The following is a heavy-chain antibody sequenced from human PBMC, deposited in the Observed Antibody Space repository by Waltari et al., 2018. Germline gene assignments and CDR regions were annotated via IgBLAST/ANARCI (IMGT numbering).Heavy chain of an antibody. Sequence: QLQLQASGPGLVKPSEPLSLSCPVPGGSLSRRGFYGGWIRQSPGKGLEWIGSVYYSGASYYNPSLESRVTMSIDTSKRHFSLRLTSVTVADTAVYYCVRPERGSYYYFDSWGQGTLVIVSS. CDR2: VYYSGAS. V-gene: IGHV4-39*02. D-gene: IGHD3-16*01. CDR3: VRPERGSYYYFDS. CDR1: GGSLSRRGFY. J-gene: IGHJ4*02.